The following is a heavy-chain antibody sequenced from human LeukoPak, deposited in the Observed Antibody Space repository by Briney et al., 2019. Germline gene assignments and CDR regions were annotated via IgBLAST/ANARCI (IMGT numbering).Heavy chain of an antibody. CDR2: IYYSGST. Sequence: SETLSLTCTVSGGSISSYYWSRIRQPPGKGLEWIGYIYYSGSTNYSPSLKSRVTISVDTSKNQFSLKLSSVTAADTAVYYCARLSYDTSGYWPDYFDYWGQGTLVTVSS. V-gene: IGHV4-59*08. D-gene: IGHD3-22*01. CDR3: ARLSYDTSGYWPDYFDY. CDR1: GGSISSYY. J-gene: IGHJ4*02.